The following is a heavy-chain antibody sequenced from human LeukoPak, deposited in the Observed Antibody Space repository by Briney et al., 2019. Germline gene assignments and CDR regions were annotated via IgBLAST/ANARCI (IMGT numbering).Heavy chain of an antibody. CDR2: IYSGGST. V-gene: IGHV3-53*01. Sequence: ETLSLTCTVSGGSISSNYMSWVRQAPGKGLEWVSVIYSGGSTYYADSVKGRFTISRDNSKNTLYLQMNSLRAEDTAVYYCARGPYYDFWSGYHDYWGQGTLVTVSS. J-gene: IGHJ4*02. CDR1: GGSISSNY. D-gene: IGHD3-3*01. CDR3: ARGPYYDFWSGYHDY.